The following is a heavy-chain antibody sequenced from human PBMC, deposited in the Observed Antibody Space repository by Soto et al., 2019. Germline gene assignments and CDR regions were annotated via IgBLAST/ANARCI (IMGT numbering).Heavy chain of an antibody. D-gene: IGHD3-10*01. CDR3: ARGRAMVRGVIIKGDWFDP. V-gene: IGHV4-39*07. Sequence: SETLSLTCTVSGGSISSSSYYWGWIRQPPGKGLEWIGNINHSGSTNYNPSLKSRVTISVDTSKNQFSLKLSSVTAADTAVYYCARGRAMVRGVIIKGDWFDPWGQGTLVTVSS. CDR1: GGSISSSSYY. J-gene: IGHJ5*02. CDR2: INHSGST.